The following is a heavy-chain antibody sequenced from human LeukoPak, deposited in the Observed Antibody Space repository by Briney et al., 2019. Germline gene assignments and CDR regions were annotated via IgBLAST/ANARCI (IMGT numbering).Heavy chain of an antibody. D-gene: IGHD3-22*01. Sequence: ASVEVSCKASGYTFTGYYMHWVRQAPGQGLEWMGRINPNSGGTNYAQKFQGRVTMTRDTSISTAYMELSRLRSDDTAVYYCATDPVHSSGYYYVGYWGQGTLVTVSS. J-gene: IGHJ4*02. CDR3: ATDPVHSSGYYYVGY. CDR2: INPNSGGT. V-gene: IGHV1-2*06. CDR1: GYTFTGYY.